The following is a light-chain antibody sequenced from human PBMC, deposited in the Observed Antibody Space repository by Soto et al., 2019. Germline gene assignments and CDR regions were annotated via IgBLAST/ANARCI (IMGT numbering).Light chain of an antibody. CDR2: GAS. CDR1: QSVSSSY. CDR3: QQYGRSPLT. V-gene: IGKV3-20*01. Sequence: EIVLTQSPGTLSLSPGERATLSCRASQSVSSSYLAWYQQKPGQAPRLLIYGASSRATGIPDRFSGSGSGIDFTLTISRLEAEDFSVYYCQQYGRSPLTFGGGTKVEIK. J-gene: IGKJ4*01.